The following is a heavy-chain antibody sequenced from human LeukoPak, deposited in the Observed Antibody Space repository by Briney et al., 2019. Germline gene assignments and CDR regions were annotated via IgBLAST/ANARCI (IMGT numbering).Heavy chain of an antibody. CDR2: ISYDGSNK. V-gene: IGHV3-30-3*01. J-gene: IGHJ4*02. CDR3: AREDIVVVPAAARYFDY. Sequence: PGRSLRLSCAASGFTFSSYAMHWVRQAPGKGLEWVAVISYDGSNKYYADSVKGRFTISRDNSKNTLYLQMNSLRAEDTAVYYCAREDIVVVPAAARYFDYWGQGTLVTISS. D-gene: IGHD2-2*01. CDR1: GFTFSSYA.